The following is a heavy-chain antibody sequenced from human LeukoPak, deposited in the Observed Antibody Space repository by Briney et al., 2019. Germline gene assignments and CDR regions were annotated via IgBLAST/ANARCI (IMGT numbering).Heavy chain of an antibody. D-gene: IGHD5-12*01. Sequence: GGSLRLSCAASGFTFNRYGMSWVRQAPGKGLEWVSAISGSGGSTYYADSVKGRFTISRDNSKNTLYLQMNSLRAEDTAVYYCAKCKSGYLLDYWGQGTLVTVPS. CDR3: AKCKSGYLLDY. V-gene: IGHV3-23*01. CDR2: ISGSGGST. J-gene: IGHJ4*02. CDR1: GFTFNRYG.